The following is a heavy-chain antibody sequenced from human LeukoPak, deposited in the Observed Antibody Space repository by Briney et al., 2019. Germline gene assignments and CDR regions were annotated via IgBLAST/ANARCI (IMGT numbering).Heavy chain of an antibody. V-gene: IGHV3-7*01. J-gene: IGHJ4*02. CDR1: GFTFNTYW. CDR3: ARAGWNLFLNF. CDR2: IKEEGSEK. Sequence: QPGGSLRLSCAASGFTFNTYWMTWVRQAPGMGLEWVANIKEEGSEKNYVDSVKGRFTISRDNAKNSLYLQMNSLRAEDTAVYYCARAGWNLFLNFWGQGTLATVSS. D-gene: IGHD1-7*01.